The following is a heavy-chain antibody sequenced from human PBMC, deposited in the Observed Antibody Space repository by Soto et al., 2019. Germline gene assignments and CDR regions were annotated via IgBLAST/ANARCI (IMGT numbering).Heavy chain of an antibody. J-gene: IGHJ2*01. Sequence: QVQLVESGGGVVQPGRSLRLSCAASGFTFSSYAMHWVRQAPGKGLEWVAVISYDGSNKYYADSVKGRFTISRDNSKNTLYLQKDSLRDEDTAVYYCARTLWRDYYNWGYFDLWGRGTLVTVSS. CDR1: GFTFSSYA. V-gene: IGHV3-30-3*01. D-gene: IGHD3-22*01. CDR2: ISYDGSNK. CDR3: ARTLWRDYYNWGYFDL.